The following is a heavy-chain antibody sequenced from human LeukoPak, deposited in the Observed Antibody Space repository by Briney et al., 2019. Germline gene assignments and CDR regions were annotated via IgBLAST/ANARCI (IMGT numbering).Heavy chain of an antibody. J-gene: IGHJ4*02. CDR1: GGSISSSSYY. CDR2: IYYSGST. D-gene: IGHD6-13*01. V-gene: IGHV4-39*01. Sequence: SETLSLTCTASGGSISSSSYYWGWIRQPPGKGLEWIGSIYYSGSTYYNPSLKSRVTISVDTSKNQFSLKLSSVTAADTAVYYCARTKYSSRPFDYWGQGTLVTVSS. CDR3: ARTKYSSRPFDY.